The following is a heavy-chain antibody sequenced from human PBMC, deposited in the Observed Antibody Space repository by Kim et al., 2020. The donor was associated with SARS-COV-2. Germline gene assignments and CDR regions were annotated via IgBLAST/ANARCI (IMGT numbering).Heavy chain of an antibody. D-gene: IGHD6-13*01. V-gene: IGHV4-34*01. J-gene: IGHJ5*02. CDR1: GGSFSGYY. CDR3: ARGPGYSSSWYGARNWSDP. CDR2: INHSGST. Sequence: SETLSLTCAVYGGSFSGYYWSWIRQPPGKGLEWIGEINHSGSTNYNPSLKSRVTISVDTSKNQFSLKLSSVTAADTAVYYCARGPGYSSSWYGARNWSDP.